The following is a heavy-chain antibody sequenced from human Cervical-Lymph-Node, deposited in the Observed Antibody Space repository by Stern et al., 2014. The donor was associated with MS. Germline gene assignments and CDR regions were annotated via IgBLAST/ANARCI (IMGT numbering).Heavy chain of an antibody. CDR3: ARIYDSSGYYGAFDI. D-gene: IGHD3-22*01. CDR1: GFSLSTSGMC. CDR2: LDWDDDK. J-gene: IGHJ3*02. V-gene: IGHV2-70*01. Sequence: QVTLRESGPALVKPTQTLTLTCTFYGFSLSTSGMCVSWIRQPPGKALEWLALLDWDDDKYYSTSLKTRLTISKDTSKNQVVLTMTNMDPVDTATYYCARIYDSSGYYGAFDIWGQGTMVTVSS.